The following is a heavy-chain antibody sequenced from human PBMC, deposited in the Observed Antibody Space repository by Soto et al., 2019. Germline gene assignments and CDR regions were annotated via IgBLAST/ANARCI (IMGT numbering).Heavy chain of an antibody. V-gene: IGHV3-23*01. D-gene: IGHD6-13*01. CDR2: ISGSGGST. CDR1: GFTFSSYA. J-gene: IGHJ6*02. CDR3: AKVQSVAADARRYYGMDV. Sequence: GSLRLSCAASGFTFSSYAMSWVRQAPGKGLEWVSAISGSGGSTYYADSVKGRFTISRDNSKNTLYLQMNSLRAEDTAVYYSAKVQSVAADARRYYGMDVWGQGTTVTVSS.